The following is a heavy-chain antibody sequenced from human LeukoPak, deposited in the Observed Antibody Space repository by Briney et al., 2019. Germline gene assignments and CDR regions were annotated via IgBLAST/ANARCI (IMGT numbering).Heavy chain of an antibody. CDR3: AKGGLYYYGSGRFEN. D-gene: IGHD3-10*01. Sequence: GGSLRLSCAASGFTFSSYGMHWVRQAPGKGLEWVAFIRYDGSNKYYADSVKGRFTISRDNSKNTLYLQMNSLRAEDTAVYYCAKGGLYYYGSGRFENWGQGTLVTVSS. CDR2: IRYDGSNK. CDR1: GFTFSSYG. V-gene: IGHV3-30*02. J-gene: IGHJ5*02.